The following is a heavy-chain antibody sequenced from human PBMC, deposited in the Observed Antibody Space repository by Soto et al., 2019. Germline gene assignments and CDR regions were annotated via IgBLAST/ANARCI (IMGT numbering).Heavy chain of an antibody. D-gene: IGHD2-21*02. V-gene: IGHV3-23*01. J-gene: IGHJ6*02. CDR1: GFTFSSYA. CDR2: ISGSGGST. CDR3: AKETYCGGDCPPSGPHYYYGIDV. Sequence: LILSCAASGFTFSSYAMSWVRQAPGKGLEWVSAISGSGGSTYYADSVKGRFTISRDNSKNTLYLQMNSLRAEDTAVYSCAKETYCGGDCPPSGPHYYYGIDVWGQGTTVTVSS.